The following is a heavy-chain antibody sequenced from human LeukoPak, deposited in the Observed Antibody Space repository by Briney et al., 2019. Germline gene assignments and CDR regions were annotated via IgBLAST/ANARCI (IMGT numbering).Heavy chain of an antibody. CDR2: IYSGGST. D-gene: IGHD2-15*01. CDR1: GFTVSSNY. V-gene: IGHV3-66*01. J-gene: IGHJ4*02. CDR3: ARRGSGKVFDY. Sequence: PGGSLRLSCEASGFTVSSNYMSWVRQAPGKGLEWASIIYSGGSTYYADSVKGRFTISRDNSKNTLYLQMNSLRAEDTAVYYCARRGSGKVFDYWGQGTLVTVSS.